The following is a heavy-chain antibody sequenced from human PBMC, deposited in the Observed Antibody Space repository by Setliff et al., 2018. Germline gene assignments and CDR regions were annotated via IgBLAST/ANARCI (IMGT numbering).Heavy chain of an antibody. CDR2: IYYSGST. CDR3: ARVSSYGSGSYYYYYYGMDV. V-gene: IGHV4-39*07. CDR1: GGSISSRSYY. Sequence: SETLSLTCTVSGGSISSRSYYWGWNRQPPGKGLEWIGSIYYSGSTYYKPSLKSRVTISVDTSKNQFSLKLSSVTAADTAVYYCARVSSYGSGSYYYYYYGMDVWGQGTTFTVSS. D-gene: IGHD3-10*01. J-gene: IGHJ6*02.